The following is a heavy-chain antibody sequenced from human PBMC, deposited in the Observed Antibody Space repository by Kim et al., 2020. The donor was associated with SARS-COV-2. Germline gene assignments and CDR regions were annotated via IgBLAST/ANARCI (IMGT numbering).Heavy chain of an antibody. V-gene: IGHV1-18*01. CDR3: AREWTAGDSSGYYYDGADY. CDR2: ISAYNGNT. CDR1: GYTFTSYG. D-gene: IGHD3-22*01. J-gene: IGHJ4*02. Sequence: ASVKVSCKASGYTFTSYGISWVRQAPGQGLEWMGWISAYNGNTNYAQKLQGRVTMTTDTSTSTAYMELRSLRSDDTAVYYCAREWTAGDSSGYYYDGADYWGQGTLVTVSS.